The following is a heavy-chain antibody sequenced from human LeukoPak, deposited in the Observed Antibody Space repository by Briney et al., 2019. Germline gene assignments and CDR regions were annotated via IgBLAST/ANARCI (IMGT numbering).Heavy chain of an antibody. CDR1: GGSVSSGIYY. J-gene: IGHJ4*02. Sequence: SQTLFLTCTVSGGSVSSGIYYWSWIRQPAGKGLEWIGRMFTPGTINYNPSLKSRVTISLDTSKNQFSLKLSSVTAADTAVYYCAGKAVAGPYFDYWGQGTLVTVSS. CDR2: MFTPGTI. D-gene: IGHD6-19*01. CDR3: AGKAVAGPYFDY. V-gene: IGHV4-61*02.